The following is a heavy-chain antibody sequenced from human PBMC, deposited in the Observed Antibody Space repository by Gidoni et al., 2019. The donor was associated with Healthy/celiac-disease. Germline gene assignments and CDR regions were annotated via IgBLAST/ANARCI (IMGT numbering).Heavy chain of an antibody. D-gene: IGHD3-22*01. V-gene: IGHV2-5*02. CDR1: GFSLSTSGVG. CDR3: AHRRGYYDSSGYYYGFFFDY. Sequence: QITLKESGPTLVKPTQTLTLTCTFSGFSLSTSGVGVGWIRQPPGKALEWLALIYWDDDKRYSPSLKSRLTITKDTSKNQVVLTMTNMDPVDTATYYCAHRRGYYDSSGYYYGFFFDYWGQGTLVTVSS. J-gene: IGHJ4*02. CDR2: IYWDDDK.